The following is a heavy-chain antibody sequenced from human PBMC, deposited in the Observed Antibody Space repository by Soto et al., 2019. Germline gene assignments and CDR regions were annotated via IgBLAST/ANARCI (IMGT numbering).Heavy chain of an antibody. CDR1: GFTFSSYA. D-gene: IGHD3-16*02. V-gene: IGHV3-23*01. CDR3: ASPYDYIWGSYRAPGVGFDY. J-gene: IGHJ4*02. CDR2: ISGSGGST. Sequence: VQLLESGGGLVQPGGSLRLSCAASGFTFSSYAMSWVRQAPGKGLEWVSAISGSGGSTYYADSVKGRFTISRDNSKNTLYLQMNSLRAEDTAVYYCASPYDYIWGSYRAPGVGFDYWGQGTLVTVSS.